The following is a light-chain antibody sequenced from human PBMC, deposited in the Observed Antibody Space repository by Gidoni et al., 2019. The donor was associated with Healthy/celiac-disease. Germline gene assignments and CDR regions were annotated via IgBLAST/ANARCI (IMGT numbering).Light chain of an antibody. Sequence: QSVLTQPPSASGTPGQGGTISCSGSSSNSGSNYVYWYQQLPGTAPKLLIYRNNQRPSGVPDRFSGSKSGTSASLAISGVRSEDEADYYCAAWDDSLSGPVFGGGTKLTVL. CDR2: RNN. V-gene: IGLV1-47*01. CDR3: AAWDDSLSGPV. CDR1: SSNSGSNY. J-gene: IGLJ2*01.